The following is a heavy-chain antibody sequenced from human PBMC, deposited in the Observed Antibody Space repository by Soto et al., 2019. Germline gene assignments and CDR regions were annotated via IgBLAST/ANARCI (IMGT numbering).Heavy chain of an antibody. J-gene: IGHJ4*02. CDR2: IYHSGGT. Sequence: SETLSLTCTVSGGSISNYYWSWVRQPPGKGLEWIGYIYHSGGTSYNPSLKSRVTISVDTSKNQFSLKLSSLTAADTAVYYCARDTTSGSYWDHWGQGTLVTVSS. V-gene: IGHV4-59*01. CDR1: GGSISNYY. CDR3: ARDTTSGSYWDH. D-gene: IGHD1-26*01.